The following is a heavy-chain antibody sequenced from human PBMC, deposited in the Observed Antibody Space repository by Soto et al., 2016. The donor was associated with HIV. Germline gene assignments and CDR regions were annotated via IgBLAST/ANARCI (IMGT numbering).Heavy chain of an antibody. CDR3: ARETGNDDFLTGHQSEYYMDV. Sequence: QVQLQESGPRLVKPSETLSLNCTVSGSPMSTYYWSWIRQTPGKGLEWIGNIYYSGSINYNPSLKSRVTILVDMSKSQFFLKMKSVSTADTAVYYCARETGNDDFLTGHQSEYYMDVWGKGTT. CDR2: IYYSGSI. D-gene: IGHD3-9*01. J-gene: IGHJ6*03. V-gene: IGHV4-59*01. CDR1: GSPMSTYY.